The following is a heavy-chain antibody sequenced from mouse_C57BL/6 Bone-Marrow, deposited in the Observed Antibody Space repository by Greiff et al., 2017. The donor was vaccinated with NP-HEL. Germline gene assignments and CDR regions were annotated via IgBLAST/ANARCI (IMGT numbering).Heavy chain of an antibody. D-gene: IGHD1-1*01. V-gene: IGHV1-64*01. CDR2: IHPNSGST. J-gene: IGHJ3*01. CDR3: AKEDYYGSSPCLAY. Sequence: VQLQQPGAELVKPGASVKLSCKASGYTFTSYWMHWVKQRPGQGLEWIGMIHPNSGSTNYNEKFKSKATLTVDKSSSTAYMQLSSLTSEDSAVYYCAKEDYYGSSPCLAYWGQGTLVTVSA. CDR1: GYTFTSYW.